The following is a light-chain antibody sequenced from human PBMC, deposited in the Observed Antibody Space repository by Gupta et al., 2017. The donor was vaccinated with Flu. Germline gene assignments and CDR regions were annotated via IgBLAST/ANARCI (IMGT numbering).Light chain of an antibody. CDR3: MQDMHLRT. CDR2: EVS. CDR1: QSLPYVDGKTY. J-gene: IGKJ1*01. V-gene: IGKV2-29*03. Sequence: IVMTQTPLSLSVTPGQSASISCKSSQSLPYVDGKTYVSWYRQKAGQPPQLLIYEVSNRFSGGTDRFSGRGEGKDFTLKSSRGEDDDGGVYYGMQDMHLRTFGQGTKVEIK.